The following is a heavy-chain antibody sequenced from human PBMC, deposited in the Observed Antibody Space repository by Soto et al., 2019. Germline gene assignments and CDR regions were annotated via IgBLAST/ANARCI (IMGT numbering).Heavy chain of an antibody. J-gene: IGHJ4*02. D-gene: IGHD3-10*01. CDR3: ASASASGSNYTDS. Sequence: PSETLSLTCTVSGDPISSHYWSWIRQPPGKGLEWIGYVYNSGSTKYNPSLKSRVTISVDTSTNQFSLKLNSVTAADTAVYYCASASASGSNYTDSWGQGPPVTVS. CDR1: GDPISSHY. CDR2: VYNSGST. V-gene: IGHV4-4*09.